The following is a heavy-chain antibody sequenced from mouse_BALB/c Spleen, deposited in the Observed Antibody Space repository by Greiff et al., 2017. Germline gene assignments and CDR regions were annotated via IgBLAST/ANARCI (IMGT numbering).Heavy chain of an antibody. V-gene: IGHV5-9-4*01. Sequence: EVMLVESGGGLVKPGGSLKLSCAASGFTFSSYAMSWVRQSPEKRLEWVAEISSGGSYTYYPDTVTGRFTISRDNAKNTLYLEMSSLRSEDTAMYYCARLYYGYGFAYWGQGTLVTVSA. CDR3: ARLYYGYGFAY. J-gene: IGHJ3*01. CDR1: GFTFSSYA. CDR2: ISSGGSYT. D-gene: IGHD1-2*01.